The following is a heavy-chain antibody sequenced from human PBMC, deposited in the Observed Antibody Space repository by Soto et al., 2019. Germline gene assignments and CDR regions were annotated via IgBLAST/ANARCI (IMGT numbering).Heavy chain of an antibody. J-gene: IGHJ3*02. V-gene: IGHV4-30-4*01. CDR1: GGSISSADYY. D-gene: IGHD2-15*01. CDR3: ARAATGWGNAFDI. CDR2: IYYSGST. Sequence: PSETLSLTCIVSGGSISSADYYWSWVRQPPGKGLEWIGYIYYSGSTYYNPSLKSRLTISVDTSKNQFSLKLSSVTAADTAVYYCARAATGWGNAFDIWGQGTTVTVSS.